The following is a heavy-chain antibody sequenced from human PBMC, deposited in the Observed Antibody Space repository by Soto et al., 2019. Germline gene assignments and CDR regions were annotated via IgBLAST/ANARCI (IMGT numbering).Heavy chain of an antibody. V-gene: IGHV4-4*07. D-gene: IGHD6-6*01. CDR1: GGSISSYY. J-gene: IGHJ6*02. CDR2: FYTSGST. Sequence: PSETLSLTCTVSGGSISSYYWSWIRQPAGKGLEWIGRFYTSGSTNYNPSLKSRVTMSVDTSKNQFSLKLSSVTAADTAVYYCARDSSSPQGYYYYYYGMDVWGQGTTVTVSS. CDR3: ARDSSSPQGYYYYYYGMDV.